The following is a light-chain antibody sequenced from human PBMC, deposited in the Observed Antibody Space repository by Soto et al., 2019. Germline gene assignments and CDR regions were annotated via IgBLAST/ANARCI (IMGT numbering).Light chain of an antibody. V-gene: IGLV2-14*01. J-gene: IGLJ1*01. CDR3: SSYTSSSTPYV. Sequence: VLTQPASVSGSPGQSITISCTGTSSDVGGYNYVSWYQQHPGKAPKLMIYDVSSRPSGVSNRFSGAKSGNTASLTISGLQTEDEADYYCSSYTSSSTPYVFGTGTKVTVL. CDR1: SSDVGGYNY. CDR2: DVS.